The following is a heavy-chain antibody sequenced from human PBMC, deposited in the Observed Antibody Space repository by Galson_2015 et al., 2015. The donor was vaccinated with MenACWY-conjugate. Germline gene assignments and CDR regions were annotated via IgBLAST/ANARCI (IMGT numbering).Heavy chain of an antibody. CDR3: ARGRRTIFGVVIL. Sequence: SETLSLTCAVYGGSLSDYYWTWIRQPPGKGLEWIGEVNHSGSTNYNPSLKSRVTISVDTSKNQFSLRLTSVTAADTAVHYCARGRRTIFGVVILWGQGTLVTVSS. CDR2: VNHSGST. J-gene: IGHJ4*02. CDR1: GGSLSDYY. V-gene: IGHV4-34*01. D-gene: IGHD3-3*01.